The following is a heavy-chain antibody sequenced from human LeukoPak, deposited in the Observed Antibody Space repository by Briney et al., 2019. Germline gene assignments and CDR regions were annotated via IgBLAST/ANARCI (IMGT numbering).Heavy chain of an antibody. J-gene: IGHJ4*02. D-gene: IGHD3-22*01. CDR2: IYSDGRT. CDR1: GFTVSSNY. CDR3: ARAPGGTQASSGYFGY. Sequence: PGGSLRLSCAASGFTVSSNYMSWVRQAPGKGLEWVSVIYSDGRTYYADSVKGRFTISRDNSKNTLYLQMNSLRAEDTAVYYCARAPGGTQASSGYFGYWGQGTLVTVSS. V-gene: IGHV3-53*01.